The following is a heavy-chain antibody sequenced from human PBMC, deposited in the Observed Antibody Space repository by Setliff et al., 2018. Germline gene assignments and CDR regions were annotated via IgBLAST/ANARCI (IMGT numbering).Heavy chain of an antibody. Sequence: PGGSLRLSCAASGFTFRTFSMHWVRQAPGKGLEWVSSISPGGIHIYYADSVKGRLTISRDNAWDSLYLQLNSLRAEDTAVYYCSTRTVAARSLDTWGQGTLVTVSS. CDR1: GFTFRTFS. J-gene: IGHJ5*02. CDR3: STRTVAARSLDT. D-gene: IGHD6-13*01. V-gene: IGHV3-21*01. CDR2: ISPGGIHI.